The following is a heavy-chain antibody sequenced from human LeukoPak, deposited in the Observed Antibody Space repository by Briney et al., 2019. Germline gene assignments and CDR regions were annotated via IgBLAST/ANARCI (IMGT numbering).Heavy chain of an antibody. J-gene: IGHJ6*03. V-gene: IGHV3-23*01. D-gene: IGHD3-10*01. Sequence: GGSLRLSCAASGFTFSSYAMSWVRQAPGKGLEWVSGISGSGGSTYYADSVKGRFTISRDNSKNTLYLQMNSLRAEDTAVYYCAKDGNLWFGELLVSYYYYMDVWGKGTTVTVSS. CDR2: ISGSGGST. CDR1: GFTFSSYA. CDR3: AKDGNLWFGELLVSYYYYMDV.